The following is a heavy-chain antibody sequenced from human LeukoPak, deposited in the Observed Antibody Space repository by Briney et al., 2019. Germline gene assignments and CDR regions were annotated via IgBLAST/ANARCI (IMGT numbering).Heavy chain of an antibody. J-gene: IGHJ4*02. D-gene: IGHD2-8*01. V-gene: IGHV3-23*01. Sequence: GGSLRLSCAASGFTFSSYAMSWVRQAPGKGLEWVSAISGSGGSTYYADSVKGRFTISRDNSKNTLYLQMNSLRAEDTAVYYCAKVKASYLGYCTNGVCYVDYWGQGTLVTVSS. CDR2: ISGSGGST. CDR1: GFTFSSYA. CDR3: AKVKASYLGYCTNGVCYVDY.